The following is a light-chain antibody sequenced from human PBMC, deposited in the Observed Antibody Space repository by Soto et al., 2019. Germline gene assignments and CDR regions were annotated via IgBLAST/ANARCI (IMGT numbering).Light chain of an antibody. J-gene: IGKJ1*01. V-gene: IGKV1-39*01. CDR2: AAS. CDR1: LSISSS. CDR3: QQSYITPRT. Sequence: DIRMTQSPSSQSASVGDRITITCRASLSISSSLNWYQQNPGKAPRLLIYAASRLQSGAPSRFSGSGSGTDFTLTITSLQPEDFATYYCQQSYITPRTFGQGTKVDIK.